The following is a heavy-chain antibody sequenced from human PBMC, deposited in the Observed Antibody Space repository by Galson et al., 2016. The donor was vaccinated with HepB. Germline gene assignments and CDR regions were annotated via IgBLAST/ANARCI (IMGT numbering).Heavy chain of an antibody. D-gene: IGHD6-19*01. Sequence: SLRLSCAASGFSFSSYGMNWVRQAPGKGLEWASSISSSTGTIYYADSVKGRFTISSDNAKNSMSLVMTSLRDEDTAVYYCAREGYSSNAYEYDAFDVWGQGTVVTVSS. CDR1: GFSFSSYG. CDR2: ISSSTGTI. J-gene: IGHJ3*01. V-gene: IGHV3-48*02. CDR3: AREGYSSNAYEYDAFDV.